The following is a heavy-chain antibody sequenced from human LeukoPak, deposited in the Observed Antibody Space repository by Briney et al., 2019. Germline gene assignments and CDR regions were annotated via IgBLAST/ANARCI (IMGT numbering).Heavy chain of an antibody. V-gene: IGHV3-48*01. D-gene: IGHD5-24*01. CDR2: ISSLGSTI. J-gene: IGHJ4*02. CDR3: ARGEQEMATMSIDY. Sequence: PGGSLRLSCAASGFTFSTYSMNWVRQAPGKGREWVSYISSLGSTIYYADSVKGRFTIFRDNAKNSLYLQMDGLRAEDTAVYYCARGEQEMATMSIDYWGQGTLVTVSS. CDR1: GFTFSTYS.